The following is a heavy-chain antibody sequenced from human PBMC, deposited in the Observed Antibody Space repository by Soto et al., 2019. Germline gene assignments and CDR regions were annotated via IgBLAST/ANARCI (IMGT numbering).Heavy chain of an antibody. V-gene: IGHV1-69*14. Sequence: QGQLGQSGAEGKKPGSSVKVSCKTPGGTFSSYPISGVRQAPGQGLEWMGEIVPPFRTTNYAQKFQGRVTITADTSTYTVYMELSGRRSGDTAVYYCARGGYSSTWSNLLDRSGLDVWGQGTTVTVSS. CDR1: GGTFSSYP. CDR3: ARGGYSSTWSNLLDRSGLDV. D-gene: IGHD6-13*01. J-gene: IGHJ6*02. CDR2: IVPPFRTT.